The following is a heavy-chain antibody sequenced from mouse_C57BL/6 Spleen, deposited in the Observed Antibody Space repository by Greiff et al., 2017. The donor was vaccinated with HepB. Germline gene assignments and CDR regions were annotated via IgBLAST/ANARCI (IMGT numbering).Heavy chain of an antibody. CDR2: IYPGSGNT. D-gene: IGHD3-2*02. CDR3: ALDSSGYYFDY. J-gene: IGHJ2*01. CDR1: GYTFTDYY. Sequence: VQLQQSGAELVRPGASVKLSCKASGYTFTDYYINWVKQRPGQGLEWIARIYPGSGNTYYNEKFKGKATLTAEKSSSTAYMQLSSLTSEDSAVYFCALDSSGYYFDYWGQGTTLTVSS. V-gene: IGHV1-76*01.